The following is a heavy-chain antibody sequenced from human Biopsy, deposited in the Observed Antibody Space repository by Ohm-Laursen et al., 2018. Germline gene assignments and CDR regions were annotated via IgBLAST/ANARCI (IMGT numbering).Heavy chain of an antibody. V-gene: IGHV3-21*01. J-gene: IGHJ4*02. CDR2: INSDASYI. CDR3: ARGRTGG. D-gene: IGHD1/OR15-1a*01. CDR1: TFTFSSAS. Sequence: LSLTCAASTFTFSSASVNWVRQAPGKGLEWVSYINSDASYIYYGVSVRGRFTISRDDAKNSLYLQMNSLRAEDTAVYYCARGRTGGWGQGTLVTVSS.